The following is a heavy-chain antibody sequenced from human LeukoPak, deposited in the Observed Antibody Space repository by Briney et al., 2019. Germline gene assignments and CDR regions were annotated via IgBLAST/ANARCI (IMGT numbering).Heavy chain of an antibody. CDR3: ARLIAVAGADWYFDL. CDR1: GGSISSSSHY. D-gene: IGHD6-19*01. Sequence: SETLSLTCTVSGGSISSSSHYWSWIRQPPGKGLEWIASINYSGSTYYNPSLKSRVTISVDTSKNQFSLKLSSVIAADTAVYYCARLIAVAGADWYFDLWGRGTLVTVSS. V-gene: IGHV4-39*01. J-gene: IGHJ2*01. CDR2: INYSGST.